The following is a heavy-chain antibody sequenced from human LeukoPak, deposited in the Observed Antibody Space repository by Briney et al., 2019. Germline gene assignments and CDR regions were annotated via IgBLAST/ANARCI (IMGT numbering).Heavy chain of an antibody. CDR3: ARAPKFRLVGVPKGPFDP. CDR1: GFTFSSYS. V-gene: IGHV3-48*04. CDR2: ISSSSSTI. Sequence: GGSLRLSCAASGFTFSSYSMNWVRQAPGKGLEWVSYISSSSSTIYYADSVKGRFFISRDNAKNSLYLQMNGLRAEDTAVYYCARAPKFRLVGVPKGPFDPWGQGTLVTVSS. J-gene: IGHJ5*02. D-gene: IGHD1-26*01.